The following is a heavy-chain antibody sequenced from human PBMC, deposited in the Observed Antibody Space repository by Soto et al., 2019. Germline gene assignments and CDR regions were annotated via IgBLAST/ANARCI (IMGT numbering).Heavy chain of an antibody. D-gene: IGHD6-6*01. Sequence: SVKVSCKASGYTFTSYYMHWVRQAPGQGLEWMGIINPSGGSTSYAQKFQGRVTMTRDTSTSTVYMELSSLRSEDTAVYYCARVTIAARPSDAFDIWGQGTMVTVSS. CDR3: ARVTIAARPSDAFDI. CDR2: INPSGGST. V-gene: IGHV1-46*01. CDR1: GYTFTSYY. J-gene: IGHJ3*02.